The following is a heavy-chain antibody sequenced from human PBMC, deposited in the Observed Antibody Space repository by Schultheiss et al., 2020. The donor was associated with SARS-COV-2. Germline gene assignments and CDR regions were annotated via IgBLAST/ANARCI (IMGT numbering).Heavy chain of an antibody. D-gene: IGHD6-6*01. CDR2: IYISGST. CDR3: AREVGQLVFDY. J-gene: IGHJ4*02. CDR1: GGSISSGSYY. V-gene: IGHV4-61*02. Sequence: LSLSCTVSGGSISSGSYYWSWIRQPAGKGLEWIGRIYISGSTNYNPSLMSRVTISVDTSKNQFSLKLSSVTAADTAVYYCAREVGQLVFDYWGQGTLVTVSS.